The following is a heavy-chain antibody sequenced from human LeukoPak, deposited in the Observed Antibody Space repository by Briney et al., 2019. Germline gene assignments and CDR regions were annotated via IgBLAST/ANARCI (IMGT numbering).Heavy chain of an antibody. CDR1: GYTFTSYG. J-gene: IGHJ4*02. CDR3: ARGGVYSSSWYGGFRQFDY. CDR2: ISAYNGNT. V-gene: IGHV1-18*01. D-gene: IGHD6-13*01. Sequence: GASVKVSCKASGYTFTSYGISWVRQAPGQGLQWMGWISAYNGNTNYAQKLQGRVTMTTDTSTSTAYMELRSLRSDDTAVYYCARGGVYSSSWYGGFRQFDYWGQGTLVTVSS.